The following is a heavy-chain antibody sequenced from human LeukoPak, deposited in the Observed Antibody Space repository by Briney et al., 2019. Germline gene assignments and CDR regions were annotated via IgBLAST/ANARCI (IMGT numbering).Heavy chain of an antibody. CDR2: INPNSGGT. Sequence: GASVKVSCKASGYTFTGYYMHWVRQAPGQGLEWMGWINPNSGGTNYAQKFQGRVTMTRDTSISTAYMELSRLRSDDTTVYYCARGERGYYYDSSGLYYFDYWRQGTLVTVSS. V-gene: IGHV1-2*02. CDR3: ARGERGYYYDSSGLYYFDY. CDR1: GYTFTGYY. D-gene: IGHD3-22*01. J-gene: IGHJ4*02.